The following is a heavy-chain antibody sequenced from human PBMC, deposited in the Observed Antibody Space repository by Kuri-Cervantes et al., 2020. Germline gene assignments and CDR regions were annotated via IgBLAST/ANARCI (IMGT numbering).Heavy chain of an antibody. CDR2: ISSSGSTI. CDR1: GFTFSDYY. V-gene: IGHV3-11*04. D-gene: IGHD1-26*01. Sequence: LSLTCAASGFTFSDYYMSWIRQAPGKGLEWVSYISSSGSTIYYADSVKGRFTISRDNAKNSLYLQMNSPRDEDTAVYYCARCSGSYSDWFDPWGQGTLVTVSS. J-gene: IGHJ5*02. CDR3: ARCSGSYSDWFDP.